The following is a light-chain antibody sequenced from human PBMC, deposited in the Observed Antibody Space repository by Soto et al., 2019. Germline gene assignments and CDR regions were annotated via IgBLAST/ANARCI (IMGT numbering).Light chain of an antibody. CDR3: SAWDDSLNGVV. CDR2: YDD. V-gene: IGLV1-36*01. CDR1: SSNIGNNA. J-gene: IGLJ2*01. Sequence: QSVLTQPPSVSEAPRQRVTISCSGSSSNIGNNAVNWYQQLPGKAPKLLIYYDDLLPSGVSDRFSGSKSGTSASLAISGLQAEDWADFFLSAWDDSLNGVVFGGGTKLTVL.